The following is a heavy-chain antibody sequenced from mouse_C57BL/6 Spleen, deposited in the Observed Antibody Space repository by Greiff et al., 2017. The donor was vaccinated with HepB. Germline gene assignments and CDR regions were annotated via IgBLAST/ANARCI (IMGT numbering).Heavy chain of an antibody. CDR2: IDPEDGET. J-gene: IGHJ2*01. CDR3: AREQGRGEVDY. CDR1: GFNIKDYY. D-gene: IGHD4-1*01. V-gene: IGHV14-2*01. Sequence: VHVKQSGAELVKPGASVKLSCTASGFNIKDYYMHWVKQRTEQGLEWIGRIDPEDGETKYAPKFQGKATITADTSSNTAYLQPSSLTSEDTAVYYCAREQGRGEVDYWGQGTTLTVSS.